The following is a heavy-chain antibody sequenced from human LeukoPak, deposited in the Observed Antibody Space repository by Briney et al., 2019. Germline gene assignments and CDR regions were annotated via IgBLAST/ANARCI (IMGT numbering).Heavy chain of an antibody. V-gene: IGHV3-23*01. CDR2: ISGISGSGDST. D-gene: IGHD6-19*01. J-gene: IGHJ4*02. Sequence: GGSLRLSCSASGFTLSSYAMNWVRQAPGKGLEWVSGISGISGSGDSTYNADSVKGRFTISRDNSKSTLYLQMNSLRAEDTAVYYCAKGPLYSSGWFFDYWGQGTLVTVSS. CDR1: GFTLSSYA. CDR3: AKGPLYSSGWFFDY.